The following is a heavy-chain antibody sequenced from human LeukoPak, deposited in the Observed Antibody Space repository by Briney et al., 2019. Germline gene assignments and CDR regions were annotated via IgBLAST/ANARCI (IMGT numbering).Heavy chain of an antibody. V-gene: IGHV4-61*01. CDR2: IYYSGNT. Sequence: PSETLSLTCTVSGDSVSSGCSHWSWIRQPPGKGLEWIGYIYYSGNTNYNPSLKSRVTISVDTSKNQFSLKLSSVTAADTALYYCARGSAWYFVYWGQGTLVTVSS. D-gene: IGHD6-19*01. CDR3: ARGSAWYFVY. J-gene: IGHJ4*02. CDR1: GDSVSSGCSH.